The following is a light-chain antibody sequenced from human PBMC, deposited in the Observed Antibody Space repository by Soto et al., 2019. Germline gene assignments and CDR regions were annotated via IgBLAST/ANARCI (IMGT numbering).Light chain of an antibody. Sequence: EIVMTQSPVALSVSPGERAALSCRASQSVGRNFAWYQQRPGQAPRVLIYGTSTRATGVPARFSGSGSGTDLTLTISSLQFEDCAVYYVQQYNNWPYTFGQGTRLEIK. CDR2: GTS. J-gene: IGKJ2*01. CDR1: QSVGRN. CDR3: QQYNNWPYT. V-gene: IGKV3-15*01.